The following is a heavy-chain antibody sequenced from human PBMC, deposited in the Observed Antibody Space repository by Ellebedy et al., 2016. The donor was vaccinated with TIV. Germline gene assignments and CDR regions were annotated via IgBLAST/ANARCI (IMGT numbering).Heavy chain of an antibody. Sequence: GGSLRLXXAASGFTFSSYGMHWVRQAPGKGLEWVAVIWYDGSNKYYADSVKGRFTISRDNSKNTLYLQMNSLRAEDTAVYYCARGPFFVMDLTSSSTENFDYWGQGTLVTVSS. CDR2: IWYDGSNK. CDR3: ARGPFFVMDLTSSSTENFDY. D-gene: IGHD6-6*01. CDR1: GFTFSSYG. J-gene: IGHJ4*02. V-gene: IGHV3-33*01.